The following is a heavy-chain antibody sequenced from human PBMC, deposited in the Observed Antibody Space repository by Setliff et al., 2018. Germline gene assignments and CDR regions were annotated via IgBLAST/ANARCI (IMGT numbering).Heavy chain of an antibody. CDR2: IYTGESTT. CDR1: GFTFRSNA. V-gene: IGHV3-23*03. D-gene: IGHD3-16*02. Sequence: LRLSCAASGFTFRSNAMNWVRQAPAKGLEWVSVIYTGESTTYYADSVKGRFTVSRDNTKNTLYLQMNDLRAEDTAIYYCAKSPVRFGIDVVIPSYFDSWGPGTQVTVSS. J-gene: IGHJ4*02. CDR3: AKSPVRFGIDVVIPSYFDS.